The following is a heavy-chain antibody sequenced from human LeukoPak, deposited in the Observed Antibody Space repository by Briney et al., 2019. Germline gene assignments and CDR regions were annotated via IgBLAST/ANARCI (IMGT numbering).Heavy chain of an antibody. V-gene: IGHV4-39*01. CDR2: FYYSGNT. CDR1: GGPISSYY. CDR3: ARTAGIAVAGSRQYFDY. D-gene: IGHD6-19*01. J-gene: IGHJ4*02. Sequence: PSETLSLTCTVSGGPISSYYWGWIRQPPGKGLEWIGSFYYSGNTYYNPSLKSRVTISVDTSKNEFSLNLRSVTAADTAVYYCARTAGIAVAGSRQYFDYWGQGMLVTVSS.